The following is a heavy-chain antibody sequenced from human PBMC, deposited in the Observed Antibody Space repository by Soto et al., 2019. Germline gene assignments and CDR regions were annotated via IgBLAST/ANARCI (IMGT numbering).Heavy chain of an antibody. J-gene: IGHJ5*02. D-gene: IGHD6-13*01. CDR1: GGSFSGYD. CDR3: ARRERAAGTDWWFNP. Sequence: SETLSLTCAVYGGSFSGYDWSWIRQPPGKGLEWIGEINHSGSTNYNPSLKSRVTISVDTSKNQFSLKLSSVTAADTAVYYGARRERAAGTDWWFNPWGQETLFTVSS. CDR2: INHSGST. V-gene: IGHV4-34*01.